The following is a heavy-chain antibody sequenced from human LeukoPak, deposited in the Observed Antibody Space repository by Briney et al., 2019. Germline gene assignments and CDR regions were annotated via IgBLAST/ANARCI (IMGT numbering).Heavy chain of an antibody. J-gene: IGHJ4*02. CDR1: GASMTNYY. Sequence: PSETLSLTCTVSGASMTNYYWSWIRQPPGKGLEWMGYIYYSGSTYYNPSLKSRITISVDTSKNQSSLRLDSVTAADTAVYYCARNTRTHDYWGQGTLVTVSS. CDR3: ARNTRTHDY. D-gene: IGHD1-7*01. CDR2: IYYSGST. V-gene: IGHV4-59*01.